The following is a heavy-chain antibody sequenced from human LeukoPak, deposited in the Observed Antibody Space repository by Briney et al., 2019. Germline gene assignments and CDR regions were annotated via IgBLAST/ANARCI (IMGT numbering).Heavy chain of an antibody. D-gene: IGHD1-14*01. CDR1: GFTVITND. J-gene: IGHJ4*02. V-gene: IGHV3-53*01. CDR3: ARGVEPLAANTLAY. CDR2: LYSDGNT. Sequence: GGSLRLSCAASGFTVITNDMTWVRQAPGKGLEWFSVLYSDGNTKYADSAQGRFTISRDNSKNTLYLEMNSLSPDDTAVYYCARGVEPLAANTLAYWGQGTLVTVSS.